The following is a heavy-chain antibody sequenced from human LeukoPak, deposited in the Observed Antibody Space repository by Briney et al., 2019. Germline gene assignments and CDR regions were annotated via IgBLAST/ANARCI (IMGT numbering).Heavy chain of an antibody. V-gene: IGHV3-53*01. J-gene: IGHJ4*02. D-gene: IGHD6-19*01. CDR1: GFTVSSNY. CDR2: IYSGGST. Sequence: PGGSLRLSCAASGFTVSSNYMTWVRQAPGKGLEWVSVIYSGGSTYYADSVKGRFTISRDNSKNTLYLQMNSLRAEDTAVYYCAKDHRYSSGSFDYWGQGTLVTVSS. CDR3: AKDHRYSSGSFDY.